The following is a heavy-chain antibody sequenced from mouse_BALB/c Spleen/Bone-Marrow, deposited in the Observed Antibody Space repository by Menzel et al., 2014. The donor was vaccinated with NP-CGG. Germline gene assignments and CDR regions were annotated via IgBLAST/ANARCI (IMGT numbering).Heavy chain of an antibody. J-gene: IGHJ4*01. CDR1: GYTFTDNW. D-gene: IGHD2-4*01. CDR2: IDTSDSYT. CDR3: ARGGHDFSLDY. Sequence: QVQLQQSGAELGMPGASVKMFCKASGYTFTDNWIYWVKQRPGQGLEWIGAIDTSDSYTNYNQKFMGKASLTVDASSSTAYMQVSSLTSDDSAVYYCARGGHDFSLDYWGQGTSVTVSS. V-gene: IGHV1-69*01.